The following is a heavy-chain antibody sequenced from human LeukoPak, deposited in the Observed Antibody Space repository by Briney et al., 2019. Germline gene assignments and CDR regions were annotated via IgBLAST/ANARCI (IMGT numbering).Heavy chain of an antibody. V-gene: IGHV3-21*01. J-gene: IGHJ3*02. D-gene: IGHD7-27*01. Sequence: PGGSLRLSCVGSGFTFSSYGMNWVRQAPGKGLEWFSSIRSRSSYIYYADSVTGRFTISRDNANNSLYLHMNSLRAEETALYYCARDRGGLTGDDSFDMWGQGTMVTVSS. CDR2: IRSRSSYI. CDR1: GFTFSSYG. CDR3: ARDRGGLTGDDSFDM.